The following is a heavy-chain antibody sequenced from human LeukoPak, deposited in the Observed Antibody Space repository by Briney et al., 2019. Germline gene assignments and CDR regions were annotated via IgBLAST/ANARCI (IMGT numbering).Heavy chain of an antibody. CDR2: IRGKRYSGTT. J-gene: IGHJ4*02. D-gene: IGHD3-22*01. CDR3: TRGKDEYYYDSSGY. V-gene: IGHV3-49*04. Sequence: QPGRSLRLSCRASGFTFGDYAINWVRQAPGKGLEWVGFIRGKRYSGTTEYAASVKDRFTVSRDDSKSVAYLQMNSLKTEGTAVYYCTRGKDEYYYDSSGYWGQGTLVTVSS. CDR1: GFTFGDYA.